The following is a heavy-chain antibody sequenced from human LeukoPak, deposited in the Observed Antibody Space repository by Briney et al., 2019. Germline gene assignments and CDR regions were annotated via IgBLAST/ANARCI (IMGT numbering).Heavy chain of an antibody. D-gene: IGHD2-2*01. V-gene: IGHV4-59*01. J-gene: IGHJ4*02. Sequence: SETLSLTCTVSGGSISSYYWSWIRQPPGKGLEWIGYIYYSESTNYNPSLKSRVTISVDTSKNQFSLKLSSVTAADTAVYYCARGGQLLLPYYFDYWGQGTLVTVSS. CDR2: IYYSEST. CDR1: GGSISSYY. CDR3: ARGGQLLLPYYFDY.